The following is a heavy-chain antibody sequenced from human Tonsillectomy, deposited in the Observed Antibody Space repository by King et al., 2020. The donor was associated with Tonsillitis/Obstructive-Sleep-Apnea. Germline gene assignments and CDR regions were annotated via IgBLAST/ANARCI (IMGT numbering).Heavy chain of an antibody. CDR3: ARQAYYYYYYMDV. CDR1: GGSISSSSYY. J-gene: IGHJ6*03. Sequence: QLQESGPGLVKPSETLSLTCTVSGGSISSSSYYWGWIRQPPGKGLEWIGSIYYSGSTYYKPSLKSRVTISVDTSKNQFSRKLSSVTAADTAVYYCARQAYYYYYYMDVWGKGTTVTVSS. V-gene: IGHV4-39*01. CDR2: IYYSGST.